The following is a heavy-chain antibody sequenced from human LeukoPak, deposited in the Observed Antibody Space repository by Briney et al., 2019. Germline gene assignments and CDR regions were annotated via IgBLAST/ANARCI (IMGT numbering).Heavy chain of an antibody. CDR1: GFTFSSYA. V-gene: IGHV3-23*01. J-gene: IGHJ4*02. Sequence: PGGSLRLSCAASGFTFSSYAMSWVRQAPGKGLEWVSAISRSGGSTYYADSVKGRFTISRDNSKNTLYLQMNTLRAEDTAVYYCASKSQAAAGYVFDYRGQGTLVTVSS. D-gene: IGHD6-13*01. CDR3: ASKSQAAAGYVFDY. CDR2: ISRSGGST.